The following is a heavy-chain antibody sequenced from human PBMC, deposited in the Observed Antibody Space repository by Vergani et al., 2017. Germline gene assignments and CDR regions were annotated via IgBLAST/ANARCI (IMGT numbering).Heavy chain of an antibody. CDR3: ARHGEDKNCGGDCYSGYYYGMDV. J-gene: IGHJ6*02. D-gene: IGHD2-21*02. CDR2: IYPGDSDT. V-gene: IGHV5-51*01. Sequence: EVQLVQSGAEVKKPGESLKISCKGSGYSFTSYWIGWVRQMPGKGLEWMGIIYPGDSDTRYSPSFQGQVTISADKSLSTAYLQWNSLKASDTAMYYCARHGEDKNCGGDCYSGYYYGMDVWGQGTTVTVSS. CDR1: GYSFTSYW.